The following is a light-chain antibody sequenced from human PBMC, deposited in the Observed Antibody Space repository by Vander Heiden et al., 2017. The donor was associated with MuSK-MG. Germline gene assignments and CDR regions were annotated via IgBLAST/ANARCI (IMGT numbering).Light chain of an antibody. CDR2: DAS. V-gene: IGKV1-33*01. Sequence: DIQMTQSPSSLSASVGDRVTITCQASQDISNYLNWYQQKPGKAPKLLISDASTLETGVPSRFSGSGSGTDFTFTISSLQPEDIATYDCQHRGTFGPGTKVXIK. CDR3: QHRGT. CDR1: QDISNY. J-gene: IGKJ3*01.